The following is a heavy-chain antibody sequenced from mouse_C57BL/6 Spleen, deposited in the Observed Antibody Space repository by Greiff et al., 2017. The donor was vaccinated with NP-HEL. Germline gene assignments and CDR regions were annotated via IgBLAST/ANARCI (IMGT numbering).Heavy chain of an antibody. CDR2: ISYDGSN. V-gene: IGHV3-6*01. D-gene: IGHD1-1*01. J-gene: IGHJ2*01. CDR1: GYSITSGYY. CDR3: ARGEDYYGSSRYYFDY. Sequence: EVQRVESGPGLVKPSQSLSLTCSVTGYSITSGYYWNWIRQFPGNKLEWMGYISYDGSNNYNPSLKNRISITRDTSKNQFFLKLNSVTTEDTATYYCARGEDYYGSSRYYFDYWGQGTTLTVSS.